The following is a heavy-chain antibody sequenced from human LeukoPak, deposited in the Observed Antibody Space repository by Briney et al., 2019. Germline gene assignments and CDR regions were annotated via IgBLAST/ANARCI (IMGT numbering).Heavy chain of an antibody. V-gene: IGHV3-23*01. D-gene: IGHD3-22*01. J-gene: IGHJ4*02. CDR1: GFTFSSYG. Sequence: GGPLRLSCAASGFTFSSYGMSWVRQAPGKGLEWVSSISGSGGNTYYADSVKGRFTISRDNSKSTMYLQMNSLRAEDTAVYHCAKTNGYYDLWGQGTLVTVSS. CDR3: AKTNGYYDL. CDR2: ISGSGGNT.